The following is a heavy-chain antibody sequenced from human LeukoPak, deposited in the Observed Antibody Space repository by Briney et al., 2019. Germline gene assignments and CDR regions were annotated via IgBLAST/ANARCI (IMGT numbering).Heavy chain of an antibody. Sequence: SETLSLTCTVSGGSISSSSYYWGWIRQPPGKGLEWIGSIYYSGSTYYNPSLKSRVTISVDTSKNQFSLKLSSVTAADTAVYYCAGSLNFGWLPWGDYWGQGTLVTVSS. CDR3: AGSLNFGWLPWGDY. CDR1: GGSISSSSYY. V-gene: IGHV4-39*01. J-gene: IGHJ4*02. D-gene: IGHD3-9*01. CDR2: IYYSGST.